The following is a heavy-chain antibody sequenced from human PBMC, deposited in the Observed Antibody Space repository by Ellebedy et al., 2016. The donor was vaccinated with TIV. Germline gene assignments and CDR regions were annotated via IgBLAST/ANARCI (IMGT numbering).Heavy chain of an antibody. Sequence: GESLKISCAASEFTFSSYWIHWVRQTPGKGLVWVSRISSDGRGTSYADSVKGRFTISRDNAKNTMYLQMNSLRAEDTAVYYCATGPYSYGWGYWGQGTLVTVSS. J-gene: IGHJ4*02. CDR2: ISSDGRGT. D-gene: IGHD5-18*01. CDR3: ATGPYSYGWGY. V-gene: IGHV3-74*01. CDR1: EFTFSSYW.